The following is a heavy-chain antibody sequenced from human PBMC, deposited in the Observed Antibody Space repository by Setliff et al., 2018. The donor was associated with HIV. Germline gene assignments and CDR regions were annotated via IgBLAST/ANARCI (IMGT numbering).Heavy chain of an antibody. CDR3: AREVSYSDRTVYWPVFYD. J-gene: IGHJ4*02. CDR2: VYHTGST. Sequence: SETLSLTCDVSGFSMSNFYYWVWMRQPPGKGIEWIGSVYHTGSTYYNPSLKSRVTMSAYTSKNQFSLKLSSVNAADTAVYYCAREVSYSDRTVYWPVFYDLGQGTLVTVSS. V-gene: IGHV4-38-2*02. D-gene: IGHD3-22*01. CDR1: GFSMSNFYY.